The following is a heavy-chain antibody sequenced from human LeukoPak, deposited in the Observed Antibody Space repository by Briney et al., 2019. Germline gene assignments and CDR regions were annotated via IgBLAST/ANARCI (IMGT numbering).Heavy chain of an antibody. CDR3: ARIWAEFQLVSYF. CDR2: ISGHNGNT. J-gene: IGHJ4*02. D-gene: IGHD2/OR15-2a*01. Sequence: EASVTVSCKGSGYTFNSYLISWVRQVPGQGLEWMGWISGHNGNTDYAQKFKDRVTLTTDTSTTTAYMELRSLTSDDTAVYYCARIWAEFQLVSYFWGQGTQVTVSP. V-gene: IGHV1-18*01. CDR1: GYTFNSYL.